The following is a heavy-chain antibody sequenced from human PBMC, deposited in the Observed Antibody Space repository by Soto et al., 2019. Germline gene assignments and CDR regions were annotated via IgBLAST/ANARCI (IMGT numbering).Heavy chain of an antibody. CDR1: GFTFSAYG. Sequence: GGSLRLSCAASGFTFSAYGMHWVRQAPGKGLEWVAVISHDGSDKYYADSAKGRLTVSRDNSRNTLFLQMNSLRAEDTAVYYCAKDLLSSGGYYLENWGQGTLVTVSS. CDR2: ISHDGSDK. V-gene: IGHV3-30*18. J-gene: IGHJ4*02. D-gene: IGHD3-22*01. CDR3: AKDLLSSGGYYLEN.